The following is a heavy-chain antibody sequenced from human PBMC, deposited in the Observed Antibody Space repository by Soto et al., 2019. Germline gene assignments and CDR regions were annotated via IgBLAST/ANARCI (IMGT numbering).Heavy chain of an antibody. Sequence: SVKVSCKASGDTFSFYTINWVRQAPGLGLEWMGRVNPIVSMSNYAQKFQGRVTITADKSTNTAYIQLSSLRSEDTAIYYCAASYGSGYRAFDYWGQGALVTVSS. D-gene: IGHD3-10*01. V-gene: IGHV1-69*02. CDR1: GDTFSFYT. CDR2: VNPIVSMS. CDR3: AASYGSGYRAFDY. J-gene: IGHJ4*02.